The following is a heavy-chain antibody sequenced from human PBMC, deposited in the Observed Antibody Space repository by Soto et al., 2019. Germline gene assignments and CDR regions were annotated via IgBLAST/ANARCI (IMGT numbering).Heavy chain of an antibody. CDR3: ARGSKWRDYIWGSYRSHDNYYYYYMDV. Sequence: ASVKVSCKASGYTFTSYDINWVRQATGQGLEWMGWMNPNSGNTGYAQKFQGRVTMTRNTSISTAYMELSSLRSEDTAVYYCARGSKWRDYIWGSYRSHDNYYYYYMDVWGKGTTVTVXS. J-gene: IGHJ6*03. V-gene: IGHV1-8*01. CDR1: GYTFTSYD. D-gene: IGHD3-16*02. CDR2: MNPNSGNT.